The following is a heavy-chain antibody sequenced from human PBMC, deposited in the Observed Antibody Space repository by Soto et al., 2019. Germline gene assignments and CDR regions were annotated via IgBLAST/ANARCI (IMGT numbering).Heavy chain of an antibody. CDR2: IIPIFGTA. CDR1: GGTFRSYA. CDR3: AREGLVLVPTTVNSDYYYYAMDV. Sequence: GASVKPSCKDCGGTFRSYAISWVRQAPKQGLEWMGGIIPIFGTANYAQKFQGRVTITADESTSTAYMELSSLRSEDTAVYYCAREGLVLVPTTVNSDYYYYAMDVWGQGTTVTVSS. J-gene: IGHJ6*02. V-gene: IGHV1-69*13. D-gene: IGHD2-2*01.